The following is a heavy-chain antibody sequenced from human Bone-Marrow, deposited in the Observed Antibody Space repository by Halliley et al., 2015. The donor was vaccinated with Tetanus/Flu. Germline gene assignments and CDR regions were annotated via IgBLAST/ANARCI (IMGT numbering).Heavy chain of an antibody. CDR2: TYYRSKWFK. D-gene: IGHD1-20*01. CDR3: AKDAITGIDY. V-gene: IGHV6-1*01. Sequence: GLVKPSQTLSLTCAISGDSVSSNSVAWIWIRQSPSRGLEWLGRTYYRSKWFKDYALSVKSRMTITPDTSKNQFSLQVTSVTPEDTAMYYFAKDAITGIDYWGQGTLVTVSS. J-gene: IGHJ4*02. CDR1: GDSVSSNSVA.